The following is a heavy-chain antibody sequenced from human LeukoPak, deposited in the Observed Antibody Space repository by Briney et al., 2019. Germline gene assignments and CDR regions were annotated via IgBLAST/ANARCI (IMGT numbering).Heavy chain of an antibody. V-gene: IGHV3-30-3*01. CDR2: ISHDGSNK. Sequence: GGSLRLSCAASGFTFSRYTMHWVRQAPGKGLEWVAVISHDGSNKYYADSVKGRFTISRDNSKNTLYLQINSLRAEDTAMYYCVKDKYSSVLRMFDYWGQGTLVTVSS. CDR3: VKDKYSSVLRMFDY. J-gene: IGHJ4*02. CDR1: GFTFSRYT. D-gene: IGHD3-22*01.